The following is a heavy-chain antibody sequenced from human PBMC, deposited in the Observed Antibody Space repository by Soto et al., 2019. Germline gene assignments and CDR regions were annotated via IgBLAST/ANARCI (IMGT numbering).Heavy chain of an antibody. V-gene: IGHV1-69*13. J-gene: IGHJ5*02. CDR3: ASKKGIAAAGTWWFDP. Sequence: SVEVSCKXSGGTFSSYAISWVRQAPGQGLEWMGGIIPIFGTANYAQKFQGRVTITADESTSTAYMELSSLRSEDTAVYYCASKKGIAAAGTWWFDPWGQGTLVTVSS. D-gene: IGHD6-13*01. CDR1: GGTFSSYA. CDR2: IIPIFGTA.